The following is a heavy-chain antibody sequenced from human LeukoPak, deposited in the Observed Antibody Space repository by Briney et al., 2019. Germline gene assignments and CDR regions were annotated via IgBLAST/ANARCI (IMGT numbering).Heavy chain of an antibody. J-gene: IGHJ4*02. V-gene: IGHV3-7*01. D-gene: IGHD2-8*02. CDR1: GFTFRNYW. CDR3: ARAGGLNTNFDY. Sequence: PGGSLRLSCAASGFTFRNYWMGWVRQAPGKGLEWVANTKPDGSAEYYADSVRGRFTTSRDNANNFLYLQMNSLRAEDTAVYYCARAGGLNTNFDYWGQGTLVTVSS. CDR2: TKPDGSAE.